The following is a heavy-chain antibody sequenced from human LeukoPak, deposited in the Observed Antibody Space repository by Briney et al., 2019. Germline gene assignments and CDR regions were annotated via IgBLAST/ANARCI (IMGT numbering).Heavy chain of an antibody. D-gene: IGHD6-19*01. J-gene: IGHJ6*02. V-gene: IGHV3-48*03. Sequence: GGSLRLSCVASGFTFSSYAMNWVRQAPGKGLEWVSYITNNGTTIYYADSVKGRFTISRDNAENSLYLQMNSLRAEDTAIYYCARDQWLAYYYHGMDVWGQGTTVTVSS. CDR2: ITNNGTTI. CDR3: ARDQWLAYYYHGMDV. CDR1: GFTFSSYA.